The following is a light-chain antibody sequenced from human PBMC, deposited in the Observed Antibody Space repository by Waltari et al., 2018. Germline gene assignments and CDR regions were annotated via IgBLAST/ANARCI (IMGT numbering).Light chain of an antibody. CDR1: ESISNW. CDR2: KAS. J-gene: IGKJ1*01. CDR3: QQYDSFWT. V-gene: IGKV1-5*03. Sequence: DIQMTQSPSTLSSSVGDRVTIPCRASESISNWLAWYQQKPGKAPKVLIHKASSLESGVPSRFSGSGSATEFTLTISNLQPDDFATYYCQQYDSFWTFGQGTKVEIK.